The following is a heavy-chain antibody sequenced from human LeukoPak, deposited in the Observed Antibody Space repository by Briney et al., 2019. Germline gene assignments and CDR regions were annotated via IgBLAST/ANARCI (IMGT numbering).Heavy chain of an antibody. CDR3: ATKPVAAHRDY. Sequence: GSLKLSCAASGFTFYTYSMTWVRQAPGKGLEWVSSTSGDSNYKYYADSVRGRFTISRDNAKNSLYLQMNSLRAEDTAVYYCATKPVAAHRDYWGQGTLVTVSS. D-gene: IGHD2-15*01. J-gene: IGHJ4*02. V-gene: IGHV3-21*01. CDR1: GFTFYTYS. CDR2: TSGDSNYK.